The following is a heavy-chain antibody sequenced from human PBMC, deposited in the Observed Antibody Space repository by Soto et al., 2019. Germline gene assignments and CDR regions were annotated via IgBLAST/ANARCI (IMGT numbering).Heavy chain of an antibody. Sequence: VASVKVSCKASGYTFTSYDINWVRQATGQGLEWMGWMNPNSGNTGYAQKFQGRVTMTRNTSISTAYMELSSLRSEDTAVYYCARSDYVWGSYRYHYYYGMDVWGQGTTVTISS. V-gene: IGHV1-8*01. CDR1: GYTFTSYD. CDR3: ARSDYVWGSYRYHYYYGMDV. J-gene: IGHJ6*02. D-gene: IGHD3-16*02. CDR2: MNPNSGNT.